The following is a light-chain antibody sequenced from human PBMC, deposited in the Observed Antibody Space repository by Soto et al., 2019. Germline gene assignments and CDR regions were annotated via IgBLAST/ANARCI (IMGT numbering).Light chain of an antibody. CDR1: SSDVGGYNF. Sequence: QSALTQPASVSGSPGQSITISCTGTSSDVGGYNFVSWYQQHPGKAPKLMIYEVNNRPSGVSNRFSGSKSGNTASLTVSGLQAEDEADYYCSSFAGSNSLHVVFGGGTKLTVL. J-gene: IGLJ2*01. V-gene: IGLV2-14*01. CDR2: EVN. CDR3: SSFAGSNSLHVV.